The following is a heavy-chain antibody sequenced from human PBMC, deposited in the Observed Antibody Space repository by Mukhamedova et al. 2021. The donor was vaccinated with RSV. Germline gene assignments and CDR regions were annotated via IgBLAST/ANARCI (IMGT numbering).Heavy chain of an antibody. J-gene: IGHJ4*02. V-gene: IGHV3-11*01. Sequence: RSTIYYADTVRGRFTISRDHAKNSLYLQMNSLRAEDPAVYYCARDRQWLVHWGQGTLVTVSS. D-gene: IGHD6-19*01. CDR3: ARDRQWLVH. CDR2: RSTI.